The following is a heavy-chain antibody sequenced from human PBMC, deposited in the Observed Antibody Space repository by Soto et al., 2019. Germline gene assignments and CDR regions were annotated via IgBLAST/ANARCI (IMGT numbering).Heavy chain of an antibody. CDR2: IIPIFGTA. CDR3: AREGSGYYDSSGYFHSGLLDI. D-gene: IGHD3-22*01. V-gene: IGHV1-69*13. J-gene: IGHJ3*02. CDR1: GGTFSSYA. Sequence: SVKVSCKASGGTFSSYAISWVRQAPGQGLEWMGGIIPIFGTANYAQKFQGRVTITADESTSTAYMELSSLRSEDTAVYYCAREGSGYYDSSGYFHSGLLDIWGQGTMVIVSS.